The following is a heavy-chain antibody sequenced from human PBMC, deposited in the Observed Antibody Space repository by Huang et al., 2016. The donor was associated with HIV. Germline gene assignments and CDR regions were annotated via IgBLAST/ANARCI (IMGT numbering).Heavy chain of an antibody. Sequence: VESGGRLVQPGGSIRLSCVGSTFTFGAYWMGWVRQSPGKGLEWVANIKQDESEKDYVESVKGRFNISRDNAKKVLFLEMNNVRVEDTATYYCATKTAAMDIWGQGTTVTVS. V-gene: IGHV3-7*01. CDR3: ATKTAAMDI. D-gene: IGHD1-7*01. J-gene: IGHJ6*02. CDR1: TFTFGAYW. CDR2: IKQDESEK.